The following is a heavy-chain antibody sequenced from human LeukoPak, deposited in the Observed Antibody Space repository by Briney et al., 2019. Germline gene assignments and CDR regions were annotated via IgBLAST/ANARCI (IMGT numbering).Heavy chain of an antibody. D-gene: IGHD2-21*02. V-gene: IGHV4-59*01. CDR2: IYHSGST. CDR1: GGFNTHYY. J-gene: IGHJ4*02. CDR3: ARLSGDPWY. Sequence: SETLSLTCSVSGGFNTHYYWTWIRQPPGKGLELIGYIYHSGSTNYNPSLNSRVTISVDTSKNHFSLKLSSVTAADTAVYYCARLSGDPWYWGQGTLVTVSS.